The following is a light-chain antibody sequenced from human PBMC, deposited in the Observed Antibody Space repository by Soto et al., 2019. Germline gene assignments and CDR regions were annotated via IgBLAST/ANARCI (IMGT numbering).Light chain of an antibody. Sequence: QSVLSQPAAVSGSRGHSISISFAGTLRDSDAYKLVSWYQQHPGEAPRLVFYEVRNRPSGIPLRFSASKSGNTASLTISGLQAEDDAHYYCSSLTTKSTLIFGGGTKVTAL. CDR2: EVR. CDR3: SSLTTKSTLI. V-gene: IGLV2-14*03. CDR1: LRDSDAYKL. J-gene: IGLJ2*01.